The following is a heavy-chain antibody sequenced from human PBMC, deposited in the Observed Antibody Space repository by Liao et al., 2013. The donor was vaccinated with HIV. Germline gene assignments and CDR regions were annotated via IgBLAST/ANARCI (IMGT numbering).Heavy chain of an antibody. CDR3: ARWFGNNYGVDP. Sequence: QVHLEQWGAGLLKPSETLSLTCAVYGGSFSGYNWTWIRQSPGRGLEWIGEINHSGRTNYNPSLKSRVTISVDTSKNQFSLRLKSVTAADTAIYYCARWFGNNYGVDPWGQGTLVTVS. CDR2: INHSGRT. V-gene: IGHV4-34*01. CDR1: GGSFSGYN. J-gene: IGHJ5*02. D-gene: IGHD5-24*01.